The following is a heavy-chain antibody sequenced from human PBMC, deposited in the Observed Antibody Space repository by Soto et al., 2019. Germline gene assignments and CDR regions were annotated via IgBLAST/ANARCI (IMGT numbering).Heavy chain of an antibody. D-gene: IGHD7-27*01. CDR2: SSYDGSDK. Sequence: GGSLRLSCAASGFTFNNYGMHWVRQAPGKGLEWVAFSSYDGSDKYYADSVKGRFTISRDNSKNTPFLQMTSLRAEDTAVYYCGKGNSKWGTGDAFDIWGQGTMVTVSS. V-gene: IGHV3-30*18. J-gene: IGHJ3*02. CDR3: GKGNSKWGTGDAFDI. CDR1: GFTFNNYG.